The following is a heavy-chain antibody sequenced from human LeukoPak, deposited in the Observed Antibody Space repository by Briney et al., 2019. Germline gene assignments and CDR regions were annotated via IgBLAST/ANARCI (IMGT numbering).Heavy chain of an antibody. CDR1: GFTFTSSA. CDR2: IVVGSGNT. CDR3: AAAYAGYSSGWYHLNFDY. D-gene: IGHD6-19*01. Sequence: SVKVSCKASGFTFTSSAMQWVRQAHGQRLEWIGWIVVGSGNTNYAQKFQERVTITRDMSTSTAYMELSSLRSEDTAVYYCAAAYAGYSSGWYHLNFDYWGQGTLVTVSS. V-gene: IGHV1-58*02. J-gene: IGHJ4*02.